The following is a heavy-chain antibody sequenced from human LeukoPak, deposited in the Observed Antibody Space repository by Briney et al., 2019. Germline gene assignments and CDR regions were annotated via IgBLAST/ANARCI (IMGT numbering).Heavy chain of an antibody. V-gene: IGHV3-23*01. Sequence: GGSLRLSCVSSGFSFSNYAMSWVRQAPGKGLECVSSISGSGGSTHYADSVKGRFTISRDKTKNTLYLQMNSLRAEDTAVYYCAKSSYYDASGYYREYYFDYWGQGTLVTVSS. CDR3: AKSSYYDASGYYREYYFDY. D-gene: IGHD3-22*01. J-gene: IGHJ4*02. CDR1: GFSFSNYA. CDR2: ISGSGGST.